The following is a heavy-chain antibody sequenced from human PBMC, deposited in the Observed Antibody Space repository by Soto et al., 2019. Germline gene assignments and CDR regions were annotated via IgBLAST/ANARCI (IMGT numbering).Heavy chain of an antibody. CDR2: TYFRSKWYN. D-gene: IGHD5-12*01. J-gene: IGHJ5*02. V-gene: IGHV6-1*01. Sequence: CAISGDSVSSNTASWNWIRQSPSRGLEWLGRTYFRSKWYNDYAVSVKSRIIINPDTSNNQFSLQLNSVTPEDTAVYFCAKGDNLGPKTGYAFDPWGQGIMVTVSS. CDR3: AKGDNLGPKTGYAFDP. CDR1: GDSVSSNTAS.